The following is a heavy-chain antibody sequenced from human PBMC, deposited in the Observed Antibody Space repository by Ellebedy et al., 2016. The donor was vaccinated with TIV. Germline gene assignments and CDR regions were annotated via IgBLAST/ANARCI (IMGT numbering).Heavy chain of an antibody. CDR3: ARAAAGRSKAFDI. D-gene: IGHD6-13*01. J-gene: IGHJ3*02. Sequence: GSLRLXCAVYGGSFSGYYWSWIRQPPGKGLEWIGEINHSGSTNYNPSLKSRVTISVDTPKNQFSLKLSSVTAADTAVCYCARAAAGRSKAFDIWGQGTMVTVSS. V-gene: IGHV4-34*01. CDR2: INHSGST. CDR1: GGSFSGYY.